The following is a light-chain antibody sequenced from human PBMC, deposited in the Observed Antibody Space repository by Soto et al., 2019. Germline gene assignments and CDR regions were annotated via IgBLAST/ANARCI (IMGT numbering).Light chain of an antibody. Sequence: DIVMTQSPDSLAVSLGERTTINCRSSQSVFYSSNNKNFLAWYQQKPGQPPKLLLYWASTRESGVPDRFSGSGCGTDFTLTISSLQAEDVAVYYCQQYYSTPPTFGGGTKVEI. J-gene: IGKJ4*01. V-gene: IGKV4-1*01. CDR3: QQYYSTPPT. CDR2: WAS. CDR1: QSVFYSSNNKNF.